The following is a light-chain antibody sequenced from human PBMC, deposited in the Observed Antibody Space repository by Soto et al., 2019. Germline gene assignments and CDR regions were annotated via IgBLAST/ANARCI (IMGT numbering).Light chain of an antibody. CDR3: QHYGGAPRT. Sequence: DIVLTQSPGTLSLSPGERATLSCRASQSGRGTSLAWYQQKPGQAPRLLIYDASSRATGIPDRFSGGGSGTDFTLTISRLEPEDFAVYHCQHYGGAPRTFGQGTKVERK. J-gene: IGKJ1*01. CDR1: QSGRGTS. CDR2: DAS. V-gene: IGKV3-20*01.